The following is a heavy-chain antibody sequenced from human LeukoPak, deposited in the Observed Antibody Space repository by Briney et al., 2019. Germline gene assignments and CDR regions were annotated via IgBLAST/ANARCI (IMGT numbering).Heavy chain of an antibody. V-gene: IGHV3-30-3*01. D-gene: IGHD1-26*01. Sequence: GGSLRLSCAASGFTFSSYTMHWVRQAPGKGLEWVAVISYDGTNKYYADSVKGRFTISRDNSKNTLYLQMNSLRTDDTAVYYCAREDSEAFDYWGQGTLVTVSS. J-gene: IGHJ4*02. CDR1: GFTFSSYT. CDR2: ISYDGTNK. CDR3: AREDSEAFDY.